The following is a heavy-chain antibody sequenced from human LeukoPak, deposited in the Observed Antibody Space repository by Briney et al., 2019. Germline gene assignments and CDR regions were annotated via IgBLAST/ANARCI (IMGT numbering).Heavy chain of an antibody. J-gene: IGHJ4*02. D-gene: IGHD2-15*01. V-gene: IGHV4-61*05. CDR1: GGSISSSSYY. CDR2: IYYNGNT. Sequence: PSETLSLTCTVSGGSISSSSYYWGWLRQPPGKGLEWIGYIYYNGNTDYNPSLKSRVTISVDTSKNQFSLELSSVTAADTALYYCARVGAEYCSGDSCFARVPYYFDLWGQGTLVTVSS. CDR3: ARVGAEYCSGDSCFARVPYYFDL.